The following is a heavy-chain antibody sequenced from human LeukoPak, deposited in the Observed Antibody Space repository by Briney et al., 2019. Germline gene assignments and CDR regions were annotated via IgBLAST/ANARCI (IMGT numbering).Heavy chain of an antibody. CDR2: ISSSSSTI. Sequence: LPGGSLRLSCAASGFTLSSYSMNWVRQAPGKGLEWVSYISSSSSTIYYADSVKGRFTISRDNAKNSLYLQMNSLRAEDTAVYYCARGEYSGSYYPTTYWGQGTLVTVSS. V-gene: IGHV3-48*01. D-gene: IGHD1-26*01. CDR3: ARGEYSGSYYPTTY. J-gene: IGHJ4*02. CDR1: GFTLSSYS.